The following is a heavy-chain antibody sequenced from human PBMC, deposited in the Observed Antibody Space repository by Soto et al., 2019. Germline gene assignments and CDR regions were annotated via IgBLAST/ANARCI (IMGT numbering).Heavy chain of an antibody. Sequence: ASETLSLTCTVSGGSISSGGYYWSWIRQHPGKGLEWIGYIYYSGSTYYNPSLKSRVTISVDTSKNQFSLKLSSVTAADTAVYYCARGLRGYSSSWYHEFFDYWGQGTLVTVSS. CDR1: GGSISSGGYY. D-gene: IGHD6-13*01. CDR2: IYYSGST. CDR3: ARGLRGYSSSWYHEFFDY. V-gene: IGHV4-31*03. J-gene: IGHJ4*02.